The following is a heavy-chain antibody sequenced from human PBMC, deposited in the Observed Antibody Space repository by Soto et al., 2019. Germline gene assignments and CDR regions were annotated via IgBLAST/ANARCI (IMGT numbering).Heavy chain of an antibody. D-gene: IGHD2-15*01. CDR2: IYWDDDK. V-gene: IGHV2-5*02. J-gene: IGHJ4*02. Sequence: QITLKESGPPLVKPTQTLTLTCTFSGFSLSTSGVGVGWSRQPPGKALEWLALIYWDDDKRYSPSLKSRPTITKDTSKNQVVLTTTNMDPVDTATSYCAHRRSYCSGGSCYSGFDYWGQGTVVTVSS. CDR1: GFSLSTSGVG. CDR3: AHRRSYCSGGSCYSGFDY.